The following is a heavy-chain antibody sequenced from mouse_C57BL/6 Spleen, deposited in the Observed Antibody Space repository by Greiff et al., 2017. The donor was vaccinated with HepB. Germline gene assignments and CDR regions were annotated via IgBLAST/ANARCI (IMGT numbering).Heavy chain of an antibody. CDR3: AREDTTGSKDY. J-gene: IGHJ2*01. V-gene: IGHV3-6*01. CDR1: GYSITSGYY. Sequence: EVQLQESGPGLVKPSQSLSLTCSVTGYSITSGYYWNWIRQFPGNKLEWMGYISYDGSNNYNPSLKNRISITRDTSKNQFFLKLNSVTTEDTATYYCAREDTTGSKDYWGQGTTLTVSS. CDR2: ISYDGSN. D-gene: IGHD1-1*01.